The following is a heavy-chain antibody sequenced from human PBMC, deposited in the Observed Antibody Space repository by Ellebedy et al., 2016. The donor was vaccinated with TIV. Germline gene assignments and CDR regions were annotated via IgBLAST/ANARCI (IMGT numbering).Heavy chain of an antibody. CDR3: ARDRYYYGSGSYYPLGY. V-gene: IGHV3-33*01. CDR1: GFTFSSYG. Sequence: GESLKISXAASGFTFSSYGMHWVRQAPGKGLEWVAVIWYDGSNKYYADSVKGRFTISRDNSKNTLYLQMNSLRAEDTAVYYCARDRYYYGSGSYYPLGYWGQGTLVTVSS. D-gene: IGHD3-10*01. J-gene: IGHJ4*02. CDR2: IWYDGSNK.